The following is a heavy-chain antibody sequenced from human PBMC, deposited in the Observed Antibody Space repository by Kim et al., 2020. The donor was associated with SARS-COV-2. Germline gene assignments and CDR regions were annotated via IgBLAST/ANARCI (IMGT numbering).Heavy chain of an antibody. CDR3: ARGGQYYYGSGSYRPSFDP. V-gene: IGHV4-34*01. Sequence: SETLSLTCAVYGGSFSGYYWSWIRQPPGKGLEWIGEINHSGSPNYNPSLKSRVTISVDTSKNQFSLKLSSVTAADTAVYYCARGGQYYYGSGSYRPSFDPWGQGTLVTVSS. CDR1: GGSFSGYY. CDR2: INHSGSP. D-gene: IGHD3-10*01. J-gene: IGHJ5*02.